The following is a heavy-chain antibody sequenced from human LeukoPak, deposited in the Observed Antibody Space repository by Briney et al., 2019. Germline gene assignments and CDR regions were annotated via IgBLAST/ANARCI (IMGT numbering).Heavy chain of an antibody. CDR2: INHSGST. CDR1: GGSFSGYY. CDR3: AGGSKWLAFDY. Sequence: TSETLSLTCAVYGGSFSGYYWSWIRQPPGKGLEWIGEINHSGSTNYNPSLKSRVAISVDTSKNQFSLKLNSVTAADTAVYYCAGGSKWLAFDYWGQGTLVTVSS. V-gene: IGHV4-34*01. D-gene: IGHD6-19*01. J-gene: IGHJ4*02.